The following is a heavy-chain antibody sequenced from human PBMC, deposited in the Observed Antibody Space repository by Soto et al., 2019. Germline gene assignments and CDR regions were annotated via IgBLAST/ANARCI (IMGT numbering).Heavy chain of an antibody. CDR2: INDGGDYT. CDR3: ARDRYPNYPPDAFDI. CDR1: GFAFSSFA. Sequence: EVQLSESGGGLVQPGGSLRLSCAASGFAFSSFAMSWVRQAPGEGLEWVSAINDGGDYTYYADSVKGRFTISRDNSKNTLYLQLNSLRVDDSAVYFCARDRYPNYPPDAFDIWGQGTLVTVSS. J-gene: IGHJ3*02. V-gene: IGHV3-23*01. D-gene: IGHD4-4*01.